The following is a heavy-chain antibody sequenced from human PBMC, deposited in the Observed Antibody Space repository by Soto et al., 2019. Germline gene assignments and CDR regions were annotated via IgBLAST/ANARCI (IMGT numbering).Heavy chain of an antibody. J-gene: IGHJ6*02. CDR1: GFTLRTYT. V-gene: IGHV3-21*01. Sequence: LRLSCISSGFTLRTYTMNWVRHAPGKGLEWVSGIRGFSPYTFYAESVKGRFTISRDNAKNSLFLQMNSLRAEDTAVYYCARDRGYDAHDFYYNAMDVWGQGTTVTVSS. CDR2: IRGFSPYT. D-gene: IGHD2-15*01. CDR3: ARDRGYDAHDFYYNAMDV.